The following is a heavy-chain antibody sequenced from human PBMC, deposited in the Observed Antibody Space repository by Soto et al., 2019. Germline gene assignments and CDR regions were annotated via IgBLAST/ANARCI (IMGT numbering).Heavy chain of an antibody. D-gene: IGHD5-12*01. V-gene: IGHV5-51*01. CDR3: ARHGVEMATPSAY. J-gene: IGHJ4*02. CDR1: GYSFSTYW. Sequence: GESLKISCKGSGYSFSTYWIGWVRQMPGKGLEWMGIIYPGDSDTRYSPSVQGQVTISADKYISTAYLQWSSLKASDTAMYYCARHGVEMATPSAYWGQGTLVTVSS. CDR2: IYPGDSDT.